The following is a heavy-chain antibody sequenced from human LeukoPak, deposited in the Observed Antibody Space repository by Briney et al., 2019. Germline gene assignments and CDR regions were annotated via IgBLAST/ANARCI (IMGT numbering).Heavy chain of an antibody. Sequence: GGSLRLSCAASGFTFSSYSMNWVRQAPGKGLEWVSSISSSSSYIYYADSVKGRFTISRDNAKNSLYLQMNSLRAEDTAVYYCARQALVVPAAHLDYWGQGTLVTVSS. CDR3: ARQALVVPAAHLDY. D-gene: IGHD2-2*01. CDR1: GFTFSSYS. CDR2: ISSSSSYI. J-gene: IGHJ4*02. V-gene: IGHV3-21*01.